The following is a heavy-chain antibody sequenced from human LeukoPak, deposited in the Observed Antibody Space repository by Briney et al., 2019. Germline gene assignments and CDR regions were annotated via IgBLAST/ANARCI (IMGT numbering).Heavy chain of an antibody. Sequence: GGSLRLSCAASGFTFNDYYMSWIRQAPGKGLEWVSYISYSGSTIYYADSVKGRFTISRDNAQNSLYLHMNSLRAEDTAVYYCAREGGSRYYFDSWGQGTLVTVSS. V-gene: IGHV3-11*04. CDR2: ISYSGSTI. CDR1: GFTFNDYY. D-gene: IGHD1-26*01. CDR3: AREGGSRYYFDS. J-gene: IGHJ4*02.